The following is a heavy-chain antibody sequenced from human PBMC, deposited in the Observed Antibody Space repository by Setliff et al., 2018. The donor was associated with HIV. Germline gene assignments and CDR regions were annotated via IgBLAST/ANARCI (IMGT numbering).Heavy chain of an antibody. CDR2: INTNTGGP. CDR1: GYTFIDYF. J-gene: IGHJ4*02. Sequence: ASVKVSCKASGYTFIDYFMHWVRQAPGQGLEWMGWINTNTGGPNYPRNFQDRVTMTRDTSLSTAYMELSSLTSDDTAVYYCARGLLRELQGFDYWGQGTLVTVSS. CDR3: ARGLLRELQGFDY. V-gene: IGHV1-2*02. D-gene: IGHD1-26*01.